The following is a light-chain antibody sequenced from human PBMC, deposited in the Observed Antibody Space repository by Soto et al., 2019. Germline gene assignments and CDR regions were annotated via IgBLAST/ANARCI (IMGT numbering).Light chain of an antibody. CDR1: SGNIANNY. CDR2: ENN. CDR3: QSYDSDFVV. Sequence: NFMLTQPHSVSESPGETLSISCTRSSGNIANNYVQWYQQRPGSAPTTVIYENNQRLSGVPDRFSGSTDGSSNSASLTISGLQTEDEADYYCQSYDSDFVVFGGGTKVTVL. V-gene: IGLV6-57*04. J-gene: IGLJ2*01.